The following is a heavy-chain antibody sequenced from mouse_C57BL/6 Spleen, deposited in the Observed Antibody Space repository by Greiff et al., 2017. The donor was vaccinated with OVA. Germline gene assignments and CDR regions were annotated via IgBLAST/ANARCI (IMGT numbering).Heavy chain of an antibody. CDR1: GYAFSSSW. J-gene: IGHJ2*01. CDR2: IYPGDGDT. CDR3: ARGEDGYFDY. Sequence: QVQLQQSGPELVKPGASVKISCKASGYAFSSSWMNWVKQRPGKGLEWIGRIYPGDGDTNYNGKFKGKATLTADKSSSTAYMQLSSLTSEDSAVYFGARGEDGYFDYWGQGTTLTVSS. V-gene: IGHV1-82*01.